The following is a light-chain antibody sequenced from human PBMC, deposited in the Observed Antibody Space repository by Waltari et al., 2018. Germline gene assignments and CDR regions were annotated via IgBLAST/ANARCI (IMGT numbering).Light chain of an antibody. CDR2: AAS. J-gene: IGKJ2*01. CDR1: QSISSY. Sequence: DIQMTQSPSSLSASVGDRVTITCRASQSISSYLNWYQQKPGKAPKLLIYAASSLQSGVPSRFSGSGSGTDFTLTISSLQPEDFAIYYCQLRDNWPPYTFGQGTKLEIK. V-gene: IGKV1-39*02. CDR3: QLRDNWPPYT.